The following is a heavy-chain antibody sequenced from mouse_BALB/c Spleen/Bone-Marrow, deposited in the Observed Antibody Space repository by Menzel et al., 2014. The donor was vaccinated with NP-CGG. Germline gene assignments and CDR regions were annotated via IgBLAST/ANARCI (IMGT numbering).Heavy chain of an antibody. CDR2: IWSGGST. CDR3: ARNYYGSSYWYFDV. J-gene: IGHJ1*01. Sequence: QVQLQQSGPGLVQPSQSLSITCTVSGFSLTSYGVHWVRQSPGKGLEWLGVIWSGGSTDYNAAFISRLSISKDNSKSQVFFKMKSLQANDTAIYYWARNYYGSSYWYFDVWGAGTTVTVSS. V-gene: IGHV2-2*02. CDR1: GFSLTSYG. D-gene: IGHD1-1*01.